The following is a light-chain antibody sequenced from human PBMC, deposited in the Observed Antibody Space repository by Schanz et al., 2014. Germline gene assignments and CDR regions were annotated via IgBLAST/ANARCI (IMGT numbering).Light chain of an antibody. V-gene: IGLV2-14*01. CDR2: DVS. CDR1: SSDVGGYNY. CDR3: SSYAGNKYV. Sequence: QSALTQPASVSGSPGQSITFSCTGTSSDVGGYNYVSWYQQHPGKAPKLMIYDVSDRPSGVSNRFSGSKSGNTASLTVSGLQAEDEADYYCSSYAGNKYVFGTGTKLTVL. J-gene: IGLJ1*01.